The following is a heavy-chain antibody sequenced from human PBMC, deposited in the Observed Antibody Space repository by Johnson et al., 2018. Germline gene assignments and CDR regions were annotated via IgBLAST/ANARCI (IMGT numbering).Heavy chain of an antibody. J-gene: IGHJ6*02. CDR1: GFTFSDYS. V-gene: IGHV3-21*01. Sequence: EVQLVETGGGLVKXGGSLRVSCAASGFTFSDYSMNWVRQAPGKGLEWVSSIGGDSSYTVSPHSLKGRFTVSRDNAKNSLFLQRNSLRAEDTAVYYCARGTLGYYGLDVWGQGTTVTVS. D-gene: IGHD3-16*01. CDR3: ARGTLGYYGLDV. CDR2: IGGDSSYT.